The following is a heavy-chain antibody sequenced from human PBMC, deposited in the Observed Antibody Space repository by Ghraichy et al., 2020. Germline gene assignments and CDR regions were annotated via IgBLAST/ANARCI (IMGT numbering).Heavy chain of an antibody. CDR3: ANIEWLQN. CDR1: GFTISHNY. D-gene: IGHD3-3*01. Sequence: GGYLRLSCAASGFTISHNYMSWVRQAPGKGLEWVSILSDDGATAYTESVRGRFTTSRDNSKNTLYLQMNSLRVEDTAVYYCANIEWLQNWGLGTLVTVSS. V-gene: IGHV3-53*01. J-gene: IGHJ4*02. CDR2: LSDDGAT.